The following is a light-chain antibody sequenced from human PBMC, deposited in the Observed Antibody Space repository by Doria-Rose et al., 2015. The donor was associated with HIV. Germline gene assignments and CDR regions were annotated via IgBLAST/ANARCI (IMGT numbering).Light chain of an antibody. CDR3: HQYGTSWT. V-gene: IGKV3-20*01. Sequence: EIVMTQSPGTLSLSPGDRATLSCRASQSFSSTYLAWYQQKPGQAPSLLIYDGSSRATGIPDRFSASVSGTDFTLTINRLEPEDFALYYCHQYGTSWTFGQGTKVEI. J-gene: IGKJ1*01. CDR1: QSFSSTY. CDR2: DGS.